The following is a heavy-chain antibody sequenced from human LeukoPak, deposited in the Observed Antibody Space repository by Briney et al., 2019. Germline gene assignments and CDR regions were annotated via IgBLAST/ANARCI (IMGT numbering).Heavy chain of an antibody. CDR3: AREGSMTAAFDY. CDR2: IIPIFGTA. CDR1: GGTFISYT. V-gene: IGHV1-69*05. Sequence: SVKVSCKASGGTFISYTISWVRQAPGQGLEWMGGIIPIFGTANYAQKFQGRVTITTDESTSTAYMELSSLRSEDTAVYYCAREGSMTAAFDYWGQGTLVTVSS. D-gene: IGHD2-21*02. J-gene: IGHJ4*02.